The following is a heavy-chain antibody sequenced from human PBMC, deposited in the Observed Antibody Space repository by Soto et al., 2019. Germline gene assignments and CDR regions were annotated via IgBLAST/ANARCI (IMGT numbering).Heavy chain of an antibody. CDR1: GFTFSSYG. CDR3: AKVRVKDYYYYAMDV. CDR2: ISSDGTSR. D-gene: IGHD4-4*01. V-gene: IGHV3-30*18. J-gene: IGHJ6*02. Sequence: LRLSCAASGFTFSSYGMHWVRQAPGKGLEWVAVISSDGTSRFYADSVKGRFTISRDNSKNTLYLQMNSLRAEDTAMYYCAKVRVKDYYYYAMDVWGQGTTVTVSS.